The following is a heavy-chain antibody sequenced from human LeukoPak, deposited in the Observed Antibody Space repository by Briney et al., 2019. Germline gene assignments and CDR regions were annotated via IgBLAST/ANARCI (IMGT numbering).Heavy chain of an antibody. J-gene: IGHJ6*02. D-gene: IGHD2-2*01. V-gene: IGHV1-18*01. Sequence: ASVKVSCKASGYTFTSCGISWVRQAPGQGLEWMGWISAYNGNTNYAQKLQGRVTMTTDTSTSTAYMELRSLRSDDTAVYYCARDWWYCSSTSCYAVFYYYGMDVWGQGTTVTVSS. CDR3: ARDWWYCSSTSCYAVFYYYGMDV. CDR2: ISAYNGNT. CDR1: GYTFTSCG.